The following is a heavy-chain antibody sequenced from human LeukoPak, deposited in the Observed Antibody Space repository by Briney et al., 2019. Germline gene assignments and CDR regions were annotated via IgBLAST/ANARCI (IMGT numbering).Heavy chain of an antibody. J-gene: IGHJ4*02. V-gene: IGHV3-30*02. CDR1: GFTFSYA. Sequence: GGSLRLSCAASGFTFSYAMHWVRQAPGKGLEWVAFIRYDGSNKYYADSVKGRFTISRDNSKNTLYLQMNSLKTEDTAVYYCTDFWSGYYTGIFDYWGQGTLVTVSS. D-gene: IGHD3-3*01. CDR3: TDFWSGYYTGIFDY. CDR2: IRYDGSNK.